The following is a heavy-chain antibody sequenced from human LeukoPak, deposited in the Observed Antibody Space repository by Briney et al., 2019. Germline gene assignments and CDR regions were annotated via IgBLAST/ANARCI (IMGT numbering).Heavy chain of an antibody. CDR3: AKTYYDYVWGSYRFYYFDY. D-gene: IGHD3-16*02. CDR2: IYSGGST. CDR1: GFTVSSNY. Sequence: GGSLRLSCAASGFTVSSNYVSWVRQAPGKGLEWVSVIYSGGSTYYADSVKGRFTISRDNSKNTLYLQMNSLRAEDTAVYYCAKTYYDYVWGSYRFYYFDYWGQGTLVTASS. J-gene: IGHJ4*02. V-gene: IGHV3-53*01.